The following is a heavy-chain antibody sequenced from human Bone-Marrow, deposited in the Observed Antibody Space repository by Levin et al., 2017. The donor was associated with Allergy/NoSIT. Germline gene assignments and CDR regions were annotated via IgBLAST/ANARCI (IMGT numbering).Heavy chain of an antibody. CDR3: ARVGGGDYYYFNMDV. Sequence: PGGSLRLSCAASGFIFSTYTMNWVRQAPGKGLEWVSCITSSSTYIYYADSVKGRFTISRDNAKNSLYLQMNSLRAEDTAVYYCARVGGGDYYYFNMDVWGKGTTVTVSS. CDR2: ITSSSTYI. D-gene: IGHD2-15*01. V-gene: IGHV3-21*01. J-gene: IGHJ6*03. CDR1: GFIFSTYT.